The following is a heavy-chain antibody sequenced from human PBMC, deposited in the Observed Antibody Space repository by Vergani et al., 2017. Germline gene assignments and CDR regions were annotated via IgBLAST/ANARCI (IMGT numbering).Heavy chain of an antibody. D-gene: IGHD6-13*01. CDR1: GGSISSSSFS. J-gene: IGHJ4*02. V-gene: IGHV4-39*02. CDR3: ARESAAAGY. CDR2: IYYSGRT. Sequence: QLQLQESGPGLVKPSETLSLTCTVSGGSISSSSFSWGWIRQPPGKGLAWIGRIYYSGRTYYNPSLKSRVTISVDTSKNQFSLKLRSVTAADTAGYYCARESAAAGYWGQGTRVTVSS.